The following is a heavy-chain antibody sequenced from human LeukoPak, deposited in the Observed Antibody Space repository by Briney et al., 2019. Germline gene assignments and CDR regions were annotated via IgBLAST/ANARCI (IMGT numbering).Heavy chain of an antibody. CDR1: GGSISSSSYY. CDR3: ARKYIDAFDI. V-gene: IGHV4-39*01. Sequence: PSETLSLTCTVSGGSISSSSYYWGWIRQPPGKGLEWIGSIYYSGSTYYNPSLKSRVTISVDTSKNQFSLKLSSVTAADTAVYYCARKYIDAFDIWGQGTMVTVSS. D-gene: IGHD5-18*01. CDR2: IYYSGST. J-gene: IGHJ3*02.